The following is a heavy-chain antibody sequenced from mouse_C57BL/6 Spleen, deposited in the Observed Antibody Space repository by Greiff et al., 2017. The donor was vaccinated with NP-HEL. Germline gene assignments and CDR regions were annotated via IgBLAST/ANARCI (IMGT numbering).Heavy chain of an antibody. CDR3: AGCSSYRDYFDY. Sequence: EVQRVESGGGLVKPGGSLKLSCAASGFTFSDYGMHWVRQAPEKGLEWVAYISSGSSTIYYADTVKGRFTISSDNAKNTLFLQMTSLRSEDTAMYYCAGCSSYRDYFDYWGQGTTLTVSS. J-gene: IGHJ2*01. D-gene: IGHD1-1*01. V-gene: IGHV5-17*01. CDR2: ISSGSSTI. CDR1: GFTFSDYG.